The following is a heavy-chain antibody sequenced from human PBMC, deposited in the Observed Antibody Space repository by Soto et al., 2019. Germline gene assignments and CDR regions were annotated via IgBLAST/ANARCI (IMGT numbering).Heavy chain of an antibody. CDR1: GFTFSSYG. D-gene: IGHD6-19*01. J-gene: IGHJ4*02. Sequence: QVQLVESGGGVDQPGRSLRLSCAASGFTFSSYGMHWVRQAPGKGLEWVAVISYDGSNKYYADSVKGRFTISRDNSKNTLYLQMNSLRAEDTAVYYCAKEGSWQWLANYYFDYWGQGTLVTVSS. CDR2: ISYDGSNK. V-gene: IGHV3-30*18. CDR3: AKEGSWQWLANYYFDY.